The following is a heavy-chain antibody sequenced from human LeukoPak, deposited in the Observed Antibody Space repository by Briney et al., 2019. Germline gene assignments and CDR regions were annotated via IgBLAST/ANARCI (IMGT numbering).Heavy chain of an antibody. D-gene: IGHD6-13*01. Sequence: ASVKVSCKASGYTFTSYYMHWVRQAPGQGLEWMGIINPSGGSTSYAQKFQGRVTMTRDTSTSTVYMELSSLRSEDTAVYYCARDWGSITGIAAADGFDYWGQGTLVTVSS. J-gene: IGHJ4*02. CDR1: GYTFTSYY. V-gene: IGHV1-46*01. CDR3: ARDWGSITGIAAADGFDY. CDR2: INPSGGST.